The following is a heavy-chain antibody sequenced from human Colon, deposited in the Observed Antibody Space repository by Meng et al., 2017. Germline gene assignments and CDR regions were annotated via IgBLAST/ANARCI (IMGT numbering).Heavy chain of an antibody. J-gene: IGHJ4*02. D-gene: IGHD3-22*01. CDR1: GFSFSDYW. V-gene: IGHV3-7*01. CDR3: ARDGDIVLRDGYYDAFDY. CDR2: INPDENVN. Sequence: GESLKISCAASGFSFSDYWMTWVRQVPGKGLEWVANINPDENVNNYGASVKGRFTISRDNAKNSLYLQMNDLRVEDTALYCCARDGDIVLRDGYYDAFDYWGQGTLVTVSS.